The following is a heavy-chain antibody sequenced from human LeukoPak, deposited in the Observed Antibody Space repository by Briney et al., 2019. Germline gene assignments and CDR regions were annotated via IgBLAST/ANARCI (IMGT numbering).Heavy chain of an antibody. CDR1: GYSFSNYW. D-gene: IGHD3-9*01. CDR2: IYPGDSET. J-gene: IGHJ5*02. CDR3: ARHDDILTGYPTAT. V-gene: IGHV5-51*01. Sequence: GESLKISCKGFGYSFSNYWIGWVRQMPGKGLEWMGIIYPGDSETRYSPPFQGQVTISADKSISTAYLQWSSLKASDTAMYYCARHDDILTGYPTATWGQGTLVTVPS.